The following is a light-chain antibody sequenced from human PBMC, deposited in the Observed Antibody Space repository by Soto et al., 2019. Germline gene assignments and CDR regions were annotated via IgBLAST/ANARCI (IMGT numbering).Light chain of an antibody. Sequence: QSVLTQPPSVSAAPGQTVTISCSGSSPNIGNNYVSWYQQLPGTAPKLLIYENNRRPSGIPDRFSGSKSGTSATLGITGLQTGDEADYYCGTWDTSLSAWVFGGGTKLTVL. CDR2: ENN. V-gene: IGLV1-51*02. J-gene: IGLJ3*02. CDR1: SPNIGNNY. CDR3: GTWDTSLSAWV.